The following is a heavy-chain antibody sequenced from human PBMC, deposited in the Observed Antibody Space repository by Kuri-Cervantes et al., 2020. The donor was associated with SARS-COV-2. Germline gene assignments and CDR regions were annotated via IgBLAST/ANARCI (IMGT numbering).Heavy chain of an antibody. V-gene: IGHV1-45*02. CDR2: IPPCNGNT. J-gene: IGHJ3*02. D-gene: IGHD4/OR15-4a*01. CDR1: GDTFTYRF. CDR3: ARSGPGAISREDGALDI. Sequence: SSVNVSFQDWGDTFTYRFLHRVRQAPGQAPGWMGWIPPCNGNTKHAQKFLDRVTITRDRYMNTAYMELSSLRSEDTAMYYCARSGPGAISREDGALDIWGHETMVTVSS.